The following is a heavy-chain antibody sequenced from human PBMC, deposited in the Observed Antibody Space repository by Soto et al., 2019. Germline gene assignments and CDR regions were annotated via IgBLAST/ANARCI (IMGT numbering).Heavy chain of an antibody. J-gene: IGHJ6*02. CDR1: GDTFKNCV. Sequence: QVQVVQSGVEVRRPGSSVKVSCKASGDTFKNCVISWVRQAPGQGLEWMGGIIPLFGTTDFAQRFQGRLIITTDESATTAYMELSRLRSEDPATFYCAPELSFGKLSVVWGQGTTDIVSS. V-gene: IGHV1-69*01. D-gene: IGHD3-10*01. CDR2: IIPLFGTT. CDR3: APELSFGKLSVV.